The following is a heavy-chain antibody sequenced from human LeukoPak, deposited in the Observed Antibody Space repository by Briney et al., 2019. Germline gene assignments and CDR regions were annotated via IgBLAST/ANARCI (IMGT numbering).Heavy chain of an antibody. CDR3: ARGNILSGYCFDF. Sequence: PSETLSLSCAVYGGSISGYYWSWIRQPPGKGLEWVGEIHYTGGTSYNPSLKSRATISIDTSKNQLSLKLSSVTAADTAVYYCARGNILSGYCFDFWGQGALVTVSS. CDR2: IHYTGGT. CDR1: GGSISGYY. D-gene: IGHD3-9*01. V-gene: IGHV4-34*01. J-gene: IGHJ4*02.